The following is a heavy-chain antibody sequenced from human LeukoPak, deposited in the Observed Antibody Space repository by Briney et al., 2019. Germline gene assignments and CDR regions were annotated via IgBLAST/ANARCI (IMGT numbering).Heavy chain of an antibody. CDR1: GILFSDAW. V-gene: IGHV3-15*01. CDR3: TWMTTFFTVDF. CDR2: MKSKGGGWTT. Sequence: GGSLRLSCAVSGILFSDAWMSWVRQAPGQGLEWVGRMKSKGGGWTTDYAAPVKGRFTISRDNSRNTLYLQMDSLQIEDTAVYYCTWMTTFFTVDFWGQGTRVTVSS. D-gene: IGHD3-16*01. J-gene: IGHJ4*02.